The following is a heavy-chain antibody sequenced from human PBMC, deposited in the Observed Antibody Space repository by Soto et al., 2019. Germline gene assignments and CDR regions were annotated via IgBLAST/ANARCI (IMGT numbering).Heavy chain of an antibody. CDR3: ARVHGALGRQYYYYYYGMDL. V-gene: IGHV4-61*08. Sequence: SETLSLTCTVSGGSISSGDYYWSWIRQPPGKGLEWIGNIHYSGSTNYNHSLKSRVTISVDTSNNQFSLNLRSVTAADTAVYYCARVHGALGRQYYYYYYGMDLWGQGTTVTVSS. CDR2: IHYSGST. CDR1: GGSISSGDYY. J-gene: IGHJ6*02. D-gene: IGHD3-16*01.